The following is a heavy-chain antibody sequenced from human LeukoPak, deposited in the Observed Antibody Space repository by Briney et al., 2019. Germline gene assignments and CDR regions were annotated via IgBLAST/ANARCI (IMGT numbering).Heavy chain of an antibody. J-gene: IGHJ3*02. D-gene: IGHD1-26*01. Sequence: ASETLSLTCTVSSGSISTYYWSWIRQPPGKGLEWIGNISYSGSTNYNPSLRSRVTISIDTSKNQFSLKLRSVTAADTAVYYCARDRTVGATQIDAFDMWGQGTVVTVSS. CDR1: SGSISTYY. V-gene: IGHV4-59*01. CDR3: ARDRTVGATQIDAFDM. CDR2: ISYSGST.